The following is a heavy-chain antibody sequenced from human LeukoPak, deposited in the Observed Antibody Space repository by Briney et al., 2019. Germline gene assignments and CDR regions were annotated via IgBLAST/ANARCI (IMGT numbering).Heavy chain of an antibody. CDR1: GGFISSSNW. V-gene: IGHV4-4*02. CDR3: ARHVVVVAADYFDY. Sequence: KPSGTLSLTCAVSGGFISSSNWWSWVRQPPGEGLEWIGEIYHSGSTNYNPSLKSRVTISVDKSKNQFSLKLSSVTAADTAVYYCARHVVVVAADYFDYWGQGTLVTVSS. CDR2: IYHSGST. J-gene: IGHJ4*02. D-gene: IGHD2-15*01.